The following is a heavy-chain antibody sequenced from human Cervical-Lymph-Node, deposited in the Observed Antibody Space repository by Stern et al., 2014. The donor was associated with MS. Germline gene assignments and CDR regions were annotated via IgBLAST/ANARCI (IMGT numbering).Heavy chain of an antibody. CDR1: GFTFSSYS. CDR2: ISSSSSYI. Sequence: EVQLVESGGGLVKPGGSLRLSCAASGFTFSSYSMNWVRQAPGKGLEWVSSISSSSSYIYYADSVKGRFTISRDNAKNSLYLQMNSLRAEDTAVYYCARDTGIAAAGDAWGQGTLVTVSS. V-gene: IGHV3-21*02. CDR3: ARDTGIAAAGDA. J-gene: IGHJ5*02. D-gene: IGHD6-13*01.